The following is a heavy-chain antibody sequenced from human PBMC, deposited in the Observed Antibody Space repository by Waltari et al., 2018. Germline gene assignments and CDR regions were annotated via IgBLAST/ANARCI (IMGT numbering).Heavy chain of an antibody. Sequence: QVQLVQSGAEVTKPGSSVKVSCKASGGTFRRYAISWVRQAPGQGLEWMGRIIPIFGTANYAQKFQGRVTITADKSTSTAYMELSSLRSEDTAVYYCARDRDPLRIIDYWGQGTLVTVSS. D-gene: IGHD4-17*01. CDR1: GGTFRRYA. V-gene: IGHV1-69*08. CDR2: IIPIFGTA. J-gene: IGHJ4*02. CDR3: ARDRDPLRIIDY.